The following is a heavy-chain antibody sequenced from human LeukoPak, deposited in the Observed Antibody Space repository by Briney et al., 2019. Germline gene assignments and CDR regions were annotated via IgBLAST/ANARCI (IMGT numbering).Heavy chain of an antibody. CDR2: IYYSGST. CDR1: GGSISTYY. J-gene: IGHJ4*02. D-gene: IGHD5-18*01. Sequence: SETLSLTCTVSGGSISTYYWTWIRQPPGKGLEWIGYIYYSGSTNYNPSLKRRITISVDTSKNQFSLKLTSVTAAATSVYYCARARGAMGYYFDYWGQGTLVTVSS. V-gene: IGHV4-59*01. CDR3: ARARGAMGYYFDY.